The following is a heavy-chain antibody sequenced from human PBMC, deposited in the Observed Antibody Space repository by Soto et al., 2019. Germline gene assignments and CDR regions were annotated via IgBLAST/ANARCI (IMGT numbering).Heavy chain of an antibody. J-gene: IGHJ5*02. CDR3: ARAYYYDSSGYFYNWFDP. D-gene: IGHD3-22*01. Sequence: SETLSLTCTVSGGSISSSSYYWGWIRQPPGKGLEWIGSIYYSGSTYYNPSLKSRVTISVDTSKNQFSLKLSSVIAADTAVYYCARAYYYDSSGYFYNWFDPWGQGTLVTVAS. V-gene: IGHV4-39*01. CDR1: GGSISSSSYY. CDR2: IYYSGST.